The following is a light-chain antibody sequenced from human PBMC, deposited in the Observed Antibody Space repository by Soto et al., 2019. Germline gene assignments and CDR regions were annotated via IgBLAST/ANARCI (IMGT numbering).Light chain of an antibody. J-gene: IGKJ1*01. CDR1: QSVSNNY. V-gene: IGKV3-20*01. CDR3: QYYGSSGT. CDR2: GAS. Sequence: DIASTQSLGTPSLPHGDKATLSCRASQSVSNNYLAWYQQKPVQAPRLLNYGASFGATGIPDRFSGSGSGTDFTIISSMQDDDDFADYCCQYYGSSGTFGQGTKVDIK.